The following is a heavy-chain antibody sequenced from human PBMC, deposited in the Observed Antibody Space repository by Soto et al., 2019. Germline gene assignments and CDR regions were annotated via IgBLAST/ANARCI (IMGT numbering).Heavy chain of an antibody. D-gene: IGHD2-2*01. V-gene: IGHV1-18*01. CDR3: ARENERDCSSTSCPFQH. Sequence: ASVKVSCNASGYTFTSYGISWVRQAPGQGLEWMGWISAYNGNTNYAQKLQGRVTMTTDTSTSTAYMELRSLRSDDTAVYYCARENERDCSSTSCPFQHWGQGTLVTVSS. CDR1: GYTFTSYG. CDR2: ISAYNGNT. J-gene: IGHJ1*01.